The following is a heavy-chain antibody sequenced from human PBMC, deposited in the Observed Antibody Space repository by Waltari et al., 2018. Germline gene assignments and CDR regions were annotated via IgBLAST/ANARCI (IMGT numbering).Heavy chain of an antibody. CDR2: ISVSDAT. D-gene: IGHD1-20*01. V-gene: IGHV3-23*01. CDR1: GFTFSSHA. Sequence: ELQLLEAGGGLVQPGGSLRLSCGASGFTFSSHAMSWGRQATGKGQEGFSSISVSDATYYADSVKGRFTVSRDYSDNTIYRQMHSLGADDTAVYLCAKPFYNWDDPLHSWGQGTPVTVSS. J-gene: IGHJ1*01. CDR3: AKPFYNWDDPLHS.